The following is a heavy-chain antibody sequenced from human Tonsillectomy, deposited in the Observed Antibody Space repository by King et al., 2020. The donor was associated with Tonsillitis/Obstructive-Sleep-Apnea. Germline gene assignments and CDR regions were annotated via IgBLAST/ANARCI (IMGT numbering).Heavy chain of an antibody. CDR2: IYPGDSDT. V-gene: IGHV5-51*01. J-gene: IGHJ4*02. CDR3: ARTVGAARPFDY. Sequence: VQLVESGSEVKKPGESLKISCQASGYSFTSYCIAWVRQMPGRGLEWMGIIYPGDSDTRYSPSFQGQVTISADKSISTAYLQWSSLQASDTAMYYCARTVGAARPFDYWGQGTLVPVSS. CDR1: GYSFTSYC. D-gene: IGHD6-6*01.